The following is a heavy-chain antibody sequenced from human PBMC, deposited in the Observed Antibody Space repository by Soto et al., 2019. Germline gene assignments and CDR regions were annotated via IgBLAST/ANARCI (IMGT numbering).Heavy chain of an antibody. CDR1: GGSISSSSYY. CDR3: ARLYDFWSGFDY. V-gene: IGHV4-39*01. CDR2: IYYSGST. D-gene: IGHD3-3*01. J-gene: IGHJ4*02. Sequence: SETLSLTCTVSGGSISSSSYYWGWIRQPPGKGLEWIGSIYYSGSTYYNPSLKSRVTISVDTSKNQFSLKLSSVTAADTAVYYCARLYDFWSGFDYWGQGTLVTVS.